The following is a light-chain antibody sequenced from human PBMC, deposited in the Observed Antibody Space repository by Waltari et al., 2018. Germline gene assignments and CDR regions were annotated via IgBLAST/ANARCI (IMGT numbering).Light chain of an antibody. CDR2: TNN. V-gene: IGLV1-44*01. CDR1: SSNIGSKG. J-gene: IGLJ2*01. Sequence: QSVLTQPPSASGTPGQRVTIFCAGSSSNIGSKGVNWYQQFPGTAPKLLIHTNNQRPSGAPDRFSGSKSGTSASLAITGLQSEDEADYYCAAWDDSLNGPVFGGGTKLTVL. CDR3: AAWDDSLNGPV.